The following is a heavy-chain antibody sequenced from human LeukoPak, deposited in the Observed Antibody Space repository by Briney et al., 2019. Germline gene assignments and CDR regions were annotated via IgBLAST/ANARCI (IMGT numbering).Heavy chain of an antibody. CDR2: ISSSGSTI. V-gene: IGHV3-48*03. J-gene: IGHJ6*02. CDR3: ARVGITGTTNYGMGV. D-gene: IGHD1-7*01. CDR1: GFTFSSYE. Sequence: GGSLRLSCAASGFTFSSYEMNWVRQAPGKGLEWVSYISSSGSTIYYADSVKGRFTISRDNAKNSLYPQMNSLRAEDTAVYYCARVGITGTTNYGMGVWGQGTTVTVSS.